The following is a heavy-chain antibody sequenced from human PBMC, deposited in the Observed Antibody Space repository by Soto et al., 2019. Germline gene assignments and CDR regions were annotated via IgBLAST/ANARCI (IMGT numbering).Heavy chain of an antibody. Sequence: GGSLRLSCAASGFTFSSYWMSWVRQAPGKGLEWVANIKQDGSEKYYVDSVKGRFTISRDNAKNSLYLQMNSLRAEDTAVYYCARDAWGITAHDAFDIWGQGTMVTVSS. D-gene: IGHD1-20*01. CDR2: IKQDGSEK. J-gene: IGHJ3*02. CDR1: GFTFSSYW. V-gene: IGHV3-7*03. CDR3: ARDAWGITAHDAFDI.